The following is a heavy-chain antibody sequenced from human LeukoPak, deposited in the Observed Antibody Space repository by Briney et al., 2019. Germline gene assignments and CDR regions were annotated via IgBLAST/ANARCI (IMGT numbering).Heavy chain of an antibody. CDR1: GFIFSSHH. D-gene: IGHD3/OR15-3a*01. Sequence: AGGSLRLSCAASGFIFSSHHMHWVRQPPGKGLEWIGEVYHSGTTNYNSSLKSRVTISLDKFKNQFSLNLSSVTAADTVVYYCARGPRTVKYYFDFWGQGTLVTVSS. CDR2: VYHSGTT. CDR3: ARGPRTVKYYFDF. J-gene: IGHJ4*02. V-gene: IGHV4-4*02.